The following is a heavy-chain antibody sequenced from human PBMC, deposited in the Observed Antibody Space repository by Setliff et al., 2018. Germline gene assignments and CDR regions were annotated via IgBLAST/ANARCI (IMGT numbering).Heavy chain of an antibody. CDR1: GGSVRGYY. CDR2: MYYSGDT. V-gene: IGHV4-59*02. D-gene: IGHD3-3*01. J-gene: IGHJ6*03. CDR3: ARGTVQFLEWSYYYYYYMDV. Sequence: SETLSLTCTVSGGSVRGYYWSWIRQPPGKGLEWIGYMYYSGDTNYNPSLKSRVTISVDTSKNQFSLKLSSVTAADTAVYYCARGTVQFLEWSYYYYYYMDVWGKGTTVTVS.